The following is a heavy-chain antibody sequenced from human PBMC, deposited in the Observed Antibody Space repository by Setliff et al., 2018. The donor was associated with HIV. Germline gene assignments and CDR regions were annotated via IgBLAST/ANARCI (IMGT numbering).Heavy chain of an antibody. V-gene: IGHV3-48*01. Sequence: GGSLRLSCAASGFTFSSYSMNWVRQAPGKGLEWISYINGGNDMIYYADSVKGRFTISRDSATNSLYLQMNSLRADDTAVYYCARGYGEWEDSIGDAFDIWGQGTMVTVSS. D-gene: IGHD1-26*01. CDR1: GFTFSSYS. CDR2: INGGNDMI. J-gene: IGHJ3*02. CDR3: ARGYGEWEDSIGDAFDI.